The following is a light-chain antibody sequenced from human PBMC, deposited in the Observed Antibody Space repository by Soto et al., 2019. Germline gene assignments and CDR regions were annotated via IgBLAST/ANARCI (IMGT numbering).Light chain of an antibody. CDR1: SSDVGGYNY. V-gene: IGLV2-14*01. CDR2: EVS. CDR3: SSYTRNSTLV. Sequence: QSALTQPASVSGSPGQSITISCNETSSDVGGYNYVSWYQQHPGKAPKLMIYEVSNRPSGVSNRFSGSKSGNTASLTISGLQSEDEADHYCSSYTRNSTLVFGGGTKVTVL. J-gene: IGLJ2*01.